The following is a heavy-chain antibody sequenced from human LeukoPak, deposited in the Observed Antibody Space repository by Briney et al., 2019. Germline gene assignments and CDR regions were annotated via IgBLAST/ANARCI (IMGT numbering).Heavy chain of an antibody. J-gene: IGHJ6*03. D-gene: IGHD3-10*01. V-gene: IGHV4-61*02. CDR2: IYTSGST. CDR1: GGSISSSSYY. Sequence: SETLSLTCTVSGGSISSSSYYWSWIRQPAGKGLEWIGRIYTSGSTNYNPSLKSRVTMSVDTSKNQFSLKLSSVTAADTAVYYCAREIQPTMVRRYYYYMDVWGKGTTVTISS. CDR3: AREIQPTMVRRYYYYMDV.